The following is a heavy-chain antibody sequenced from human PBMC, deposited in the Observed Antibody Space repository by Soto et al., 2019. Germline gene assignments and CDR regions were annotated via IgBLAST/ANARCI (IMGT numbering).Heavy chain of an antibody. Sequence: QVQLVESGGGLVQPGRSLRLSCAASGFSIINHAMHWVRQAPGKGLEWTSVLSYDGNNASYADSVKGRFTIYRDSCKNTASLEMNSLIAEDTALYYCARARVVGIQNGFNAFDICGQGTMVTVSS. CDR1: GFSIINHA. D-gene: IGHD7-27*01. CDR3: ARARVVGIQNGFNAFDI. V-gene: IGHV3-30*04. J-gene: IGHJ3*02. CDR2: LSYDGNNA.